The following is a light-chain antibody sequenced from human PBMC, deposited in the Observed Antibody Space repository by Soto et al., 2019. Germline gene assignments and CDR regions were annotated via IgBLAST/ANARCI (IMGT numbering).Light chain of an antibody. CDR3: KQYHSYPIT. CDR1: QDISRY. J-gene: IGKJ5*01. V-gene: IGKV1-9*01. CDR2: TAS. Sequence: IQLTQSPSSLSASVGDRVTVTCRASQDISRYLAWFQQVPGKAPKLLIYTASTSQFGVPSRFVCSGSGTDFTHTISSLQREDVSTYYCKQYHSYPITFGQGTRLEIK.